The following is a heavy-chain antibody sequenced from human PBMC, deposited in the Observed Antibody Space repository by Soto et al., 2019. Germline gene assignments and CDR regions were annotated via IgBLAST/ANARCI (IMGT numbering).Heavy chain of an antibody. V-gene: IGHV3-48*02. CDR1: GFTFSSYS. CDR3: ARDLAPGQGPTPWANYGMDV. D-gene: IGHD1-26*01. Sequence: GGSLRLSCAASGFTFSSYSMNWVRQAPGKGLEWVSYISSSSSTIYYADSVKGRFTISRDNAKNSLYLQMNSLRDEDTAVYYCARDLAPGQGPTPWANYGMDVWGQGTTVTVSS. J-gene: IGHJ6*02. CDR2: ISSSSSTI.